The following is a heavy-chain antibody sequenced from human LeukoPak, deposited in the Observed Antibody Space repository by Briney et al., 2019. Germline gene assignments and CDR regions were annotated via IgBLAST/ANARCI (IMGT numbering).Heavy chain of an antibody. Sequence: GGSLRLSCAASGFTVSSNYMSWVRQAPGKGLEWVSVIYSGGSTYYADSVKGRFTISRDNSKNTLYLQMNSLRAEDTAVYYCAKADYGKTPYYFDYWGQGTLVTVSS. J-gene: IGHJ4*02. V-gene: IGHV3-53*01. CDR1: GFTVSSNY. D-gene: IGHD4-17*01. CDR3: AKADYGKTPYYFDY. CDR2: IYSGGST.